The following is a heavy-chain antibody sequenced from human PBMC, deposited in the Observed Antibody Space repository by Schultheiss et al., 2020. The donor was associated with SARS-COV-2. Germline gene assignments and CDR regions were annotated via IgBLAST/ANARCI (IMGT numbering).Heavy chain of an antibody. J-gene: IGHJ5*02. CDR1: GYTFTGYY. Sequence: ASVKVSCKASGYTFTGYYMHWVRQAPGQGLEWMGWINPNSGGTNYAQKFQGRVTITADKSTSTAYMELSSLRSEDTAVYYCARDGDYYDSSGYYPSWGQGTLVTVSS. D-gene: IGHD3-22*01. V-gene: IGHV1-2*02. CDR2: INPNSGGT. CDR3: ARDGDYYDSSGYYPS.